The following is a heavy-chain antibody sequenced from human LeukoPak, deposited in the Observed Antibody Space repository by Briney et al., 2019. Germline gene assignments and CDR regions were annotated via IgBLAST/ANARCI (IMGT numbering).Heavy chain of an antibody. CDR3: ARDLSSGYLYYYYYGMDV. J-gene: IGHJ6*02. CDR1: GYTLTELS. V-gene: IGHV1-24*01. CDR2: FDPEDGET. D-gene: IGHD6-25*01. Sequence: ASVKVSCKVSGYTLTELSMHWVRQAPGKGLEWMGGFDPEDGETIYAQKFQGRVTMTEDTSTDTAYMELSSLRSEDTAVYYCARDLSSGYLYYYYYGMDVWGQGTTVTVSS.